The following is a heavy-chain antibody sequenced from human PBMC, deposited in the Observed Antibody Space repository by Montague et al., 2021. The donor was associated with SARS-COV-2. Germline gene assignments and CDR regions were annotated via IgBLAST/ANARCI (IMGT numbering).Heavy chain of an antibody. Sequence: SETLSPTCTVSGGSISSSSYYWGWIRQPPGKGLEWIGSIDYSGSTYYNPSLESRVTISVDTSKNQFSLKLSSVTAADTAVYYCARHGKTRIAMIVVVIGYLDYWGQGTLVTVSS. CDR2: IDYSGST. V-gene: IGHV4-39*01. J-gene: IGHJ4*02. CDR1: GGSISSSSYY. D-gene: IGHD3-22*01. CDR3: ARHGKTRIAMIVVVIGYLDY.